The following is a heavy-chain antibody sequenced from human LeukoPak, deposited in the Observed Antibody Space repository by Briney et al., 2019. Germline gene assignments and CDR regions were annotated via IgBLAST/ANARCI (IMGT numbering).Heavy chain of an antibody. Sequence: ASVKVSCKASGYTFTSYSISWVRQAPGQGPEWMGWISAYNGNTNYAQKLQGRVTMTTDTSTSTAYMELRSLRSDDTAVYYCARDLGEVRDPTNWFDPWGQGTLVTVSS. CDR1: GYTFTSYS. V-gene: IGHV1-18*01. CDR2: ISAYNGNT. J-gene: IGHJ5*02. D-gene: IGHD3-10*01. CDR3: ARDLGEVRDPTNWFDP.